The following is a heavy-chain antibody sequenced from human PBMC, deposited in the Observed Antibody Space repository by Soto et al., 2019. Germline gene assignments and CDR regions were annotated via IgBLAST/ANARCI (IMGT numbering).Heavy chain of an antibody. V-gene: IGHV3-23*01. CDR1: GFTFSSYA. D-gene: IGHD3-22*01. CDR2: ISGSGGSI. J-gene: IGHJ4*02. CDR3: AKDSGAYYYDSSGYYPDY. Sequence: EVQLLESGGGLVQPGGSLRLSCAASGFTFSSYAMSWLRQAPGKGLEWVSAISGSGGSIYYADSVKGRFTISRDNSKNTLYLQMNSLRAEDTAVYYCAKDSGAYYYDSSGYYPDYWGQGTLVTVSS.